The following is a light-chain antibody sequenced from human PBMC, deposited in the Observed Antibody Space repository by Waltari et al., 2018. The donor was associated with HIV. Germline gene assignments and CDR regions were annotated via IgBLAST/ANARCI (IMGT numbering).Light chain of an antibody. CDR3: QQYSITPVT. CDR2: WAS. J-gene: IGKJ2*01. CDR1: QSLFYSSNNKNY. Sequence: DIVMTQSPDSLAVSLDETATMNCKSSQSLFYSSNNKNYLAWYQQKPGQPPKLLLYWASTRESGVPDRFSGSGSATDFTLTISSLQAEDVAVYYCQQYSITPVTFGQGTKLEIK. V-gene: IGKV4-1*01.